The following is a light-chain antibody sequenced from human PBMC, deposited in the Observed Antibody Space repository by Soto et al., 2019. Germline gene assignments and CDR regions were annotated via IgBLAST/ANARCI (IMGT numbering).Light chain of an antibody. J-gene: IGKJ1*01. Sequence: DIQMTQSPSTLSASVGDRVTITCRASHSISSWLAWYQQKPGKAPKFLIYDASTLESGVPSRFSGSGFGTEFSLTISSLQPDDFGSYYCQHMRTFGQGTTVDIK. CDR3: QHMRT. CDR2: DAS. V-gene: IGKV1-5*01. CDR1: HSISSW.